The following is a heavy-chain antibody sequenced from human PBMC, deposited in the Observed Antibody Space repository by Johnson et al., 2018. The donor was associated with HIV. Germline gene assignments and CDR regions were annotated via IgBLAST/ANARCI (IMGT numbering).Heavy chain of an antibody. Sequence: QVQLVESGGGVVQPGRSLRLSCAASGFTFSSYAMHWVRQAPGKGLEWVAVTWYDASYKYCTDSVKGRFTMSRDNSKNTLCLQMNSLRAEDTAVYYCARDPAAAALRAFDIWGQGTMVTVSS. V-gene: IGHV3-33*08. CDR3: ARDPAAAALRAFDI. D-gene: IGHD6-13*01. J-gene: IGHJ3*02. CDR1: GFTFSSYA. CDR2: TWYDASYK.